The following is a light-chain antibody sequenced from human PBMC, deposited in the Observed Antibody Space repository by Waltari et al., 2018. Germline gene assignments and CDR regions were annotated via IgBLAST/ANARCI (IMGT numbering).Light chain of an antibody. CDR3: CSYAGSSTVV. J-gene: IGLJ2*01. CDR1: SSDVGSYTL. Sequence: QSALTQPAPVSGSPGQSITISCTGTSSDVGSYTLVSWYQQHPGKAPKLMIYEGSKRPSGVSNRFSGSKSGNTASLTISGLQAEDEADYYCCSYAGSSTVVFGGGTKLTVL. CDR2: EGS. V-gene: IGLV2-23*01.